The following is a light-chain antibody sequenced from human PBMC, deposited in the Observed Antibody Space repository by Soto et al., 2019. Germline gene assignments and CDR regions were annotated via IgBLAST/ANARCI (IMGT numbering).Light chain of an antibody. CDR3: QKRNIWPPVT. J-gene: IGKJ5*01. V-gene: IGKV3-11*01. CDR2: GAF. Sequence: EIVLTQSPGTLSLSPGERATLSCRASPSVTNFLAWYQQKPGQAPRLLIYGAFNRATGIPDRFSGSGSGTDFTLTISRLEPEDSAIYYCQKRNIWPPVTFGQGTRLEIK. CDR1: PSVTNF.